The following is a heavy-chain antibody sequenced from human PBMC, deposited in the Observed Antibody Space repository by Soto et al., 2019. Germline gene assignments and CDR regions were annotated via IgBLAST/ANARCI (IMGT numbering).Heavy chain of an antibody. V-gene: IGHV4-39*01. CDR3: ASYYDILTGYYIFPPDFDY. D-gene: IGHD3-9*01. CDR1: GGSISSSSYY. Sequence: TSETLSLTCTVSGGSISSSSYYWGWIRQPPGKGLEWIGSIYYSGSTYYNPSLKSRVTISVDTSKNQFSLKLSSVTAADTAVYYCASYYDILTGYYIFPPDFDYWGQGTLVTVSS. J-gene: IGHJ4*02. CDR2: IYYSGST.